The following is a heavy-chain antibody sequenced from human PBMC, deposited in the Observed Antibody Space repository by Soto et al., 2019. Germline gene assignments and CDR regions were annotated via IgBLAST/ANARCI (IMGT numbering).Heavy chain of an antibody. CDR3: ARGGKERFRGSGMDV. J-gene: IGHJ6*02. D-gene: IGHD1-1*01. CDR1: GGKFNTYA. V-gene: IGHV1-69*13. CDR2: IISFFGAA. Sequence: VASVKVSCKASGGKFNTYAFNWVRQAPGQGLEWLGGIISFFGAAMYAQKFQGRVTITADEFTTTAYLELSSLRSEDTAVHYCARGGKERFRGSGMDVWGQGTTVTVSS.